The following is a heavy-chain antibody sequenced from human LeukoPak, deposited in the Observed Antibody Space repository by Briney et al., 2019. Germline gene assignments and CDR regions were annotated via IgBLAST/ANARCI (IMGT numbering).Heavy chain of an antibody. V-gene: IGHV3-7*02. CDR2: INQDGSQK. CDR1: GFTFSTYW. J-gene: IGHJ4*02. CDR3: ARSRTYGDYGRGLDY. Sequence: PGGSLRLSCAASGFTFSTYWMSWVRQAPGKGLEWVANINQDGSQKYYVDSVKGRFTISRDNAKNTLYLQMNSLRAEDTAVYYCARSRTYGDYGRGLDYWGQGTLVTVSS. D-gene: IGHD4-17*01.